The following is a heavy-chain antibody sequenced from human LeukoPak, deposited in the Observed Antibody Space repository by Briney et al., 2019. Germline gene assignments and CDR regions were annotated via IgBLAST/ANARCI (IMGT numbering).Heavy chain of an antibody. CDR3: ARHRRLGPIFDY. CDR1: GGSISSSSYY. D-gene: IGHD2-21*01. CDR2: IYYSGST. V-gene: IGHV4-39*01. Sequence: SETLSLTCTVSGGSISSSSYYWGWIRQPPGKGLAWIGSIYYSGSTYYNPSLKSRVTISVDTSKNQFSLKLSSVTAADTAVYYCARHRRLGPIFDYWGQGTLVTVSS. J-gene: IGHJ4*02.